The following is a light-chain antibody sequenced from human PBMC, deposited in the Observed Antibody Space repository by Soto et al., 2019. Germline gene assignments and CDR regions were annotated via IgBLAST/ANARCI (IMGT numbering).Light chain of an antibody. J-gene: IGLJ3*02. CDR1: SGSIASNY. CDR2: EDS. Sequence: NFMLTQSHSVSESPGKTVTISCTRSSGSIASNYVQWYQQRPGSAPTTVIYEDSQRPSGVPDRFSGSIDSSSNSASLTISGLETEDEADYYCQSFDSNNPVVFGGGTKVTVL. V-gene: IGLV6-57*03. CDR3: QSFDSNNPVV.